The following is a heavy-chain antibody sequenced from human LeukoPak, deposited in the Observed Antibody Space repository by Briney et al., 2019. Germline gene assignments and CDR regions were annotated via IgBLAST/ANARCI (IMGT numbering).Heavy chain of an antibody. V-gene: IGHV3-13*01. Sequence: GGSLRLSCAASGFTFSKDDFHWVRQAPGKGLEWVAAIGVTGDTYYADSVKGRFTISRDNSKSTLYLQMNSLRAEDTAVYYCARTIAQYSNSWLYFYYGLDVWGQGTTVTVSS. CDR2: IGVTGDT. CDR1: GFTFSKDD. CDR3: ARTIAQYSNSWLYFYYGLDV. D-gene: IGHD6-13*01. J-gene: IGHJ6*02.